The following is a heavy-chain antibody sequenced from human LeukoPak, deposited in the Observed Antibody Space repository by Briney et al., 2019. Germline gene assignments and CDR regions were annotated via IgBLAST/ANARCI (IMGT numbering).Heavy chain of an antibody. D-gene: IGHD3-16*01. V-gene: IGHV4-34*01. CDR1: GGSFSGYY. CDR3: ARVKDPGGYYYYYYMDV. J-gene: IGHJ6*03. Sequence: SETLSLTCAVYGGSFSGYYWSWIRQPPGKGLEWIGENNHSGGTKYNPSLKSRVTISVDTSKNQFSLKLSSVTAADTAMYYCARVKDPGGYYYYYYMDVWGKGTTVTVSS. CDR2: NNHSGGT.